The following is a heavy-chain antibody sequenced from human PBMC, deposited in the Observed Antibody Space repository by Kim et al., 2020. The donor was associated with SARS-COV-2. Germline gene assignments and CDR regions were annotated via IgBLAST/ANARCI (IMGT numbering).Heavy chain of an antibody. CDR2: IYSGGST. V-gene: IGHV3-53*01. CDR3: AGTSGYSYGHGLDAFDI. D-gene: IGHD5-18*01. CDR1: GFTVSSNY. J-gene: IGHJ3*02. Sequence: GGSLRLSCAASGFTVSSNYMSWVRQAPGKGLEWVSVIYSGGSTYYADSVKGRFTISRDNSKNTLYLQMNSLRAEDTAVYYCAGTSGYSYGHGLDAFDIWGQGTMVTVSS.